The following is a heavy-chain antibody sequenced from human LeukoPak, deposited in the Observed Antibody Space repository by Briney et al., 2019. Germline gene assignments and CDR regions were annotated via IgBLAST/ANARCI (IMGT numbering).Heavy chain of an antibody. J-gene: IGHJ4*02. CDR1: GFTFSSYA. CDR2: ISYDGSNK. Sequence: GGSLRLSCAASGFTFSSYAMHWVRQAPGKGLEWVAVISYDGSNKYYADSVKGRFTISRDNSKNTLYLQTNSLRAEDTAVYYCARVYGDYEYYFDYWGQGTLVTVSS. D-gene: IGHD4-17*01. V-gene: IGHV3-30*04. CDR3: ARVYGDYEYYFDY.